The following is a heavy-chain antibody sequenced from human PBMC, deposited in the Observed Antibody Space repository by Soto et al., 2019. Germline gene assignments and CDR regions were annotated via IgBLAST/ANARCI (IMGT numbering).Heavy chain of an antibody. Sequence: SETLSLTCTVSGGSISSGDYYWSWIRQPPGKGLEWIGYIYYSGSTYYNPSLKSRVTISVDTSKNQFSLKLSSVTAADTAVYYCVRDVVVTAANDYWGQGTLVTVSS. CDR2: IYYSGST. CDR1: GGSISSGDYY. D-gene: IGHD2-21*02. V-gene: IGHV4-30-4*01. J-gene: IGHJ4*02. CDR3: VRDVVVTAANDY.